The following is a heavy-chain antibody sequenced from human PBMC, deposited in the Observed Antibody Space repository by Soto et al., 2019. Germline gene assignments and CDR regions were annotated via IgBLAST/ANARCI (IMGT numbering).Heavy chain of an antibody. J-gene: IGHJ4*02. CDR1: GGSISSSSYY. CDR2: IYYSGST. D-gene: IGHD1-26*01. Sequence: QLQLQESGPGLVKPSETLSLTCTVSGGSISSSSYYWGWIRQPPGKGLEWIGSIYYSGSTYYNPSPNRRVTISVATSKNQFSLKLSSVTAADTAVYYCARHGPGGSYSDYWGQGTLVTVSS. CDR3: ARHGPGGSYSDY. V-gene: IGHV4-39*01.